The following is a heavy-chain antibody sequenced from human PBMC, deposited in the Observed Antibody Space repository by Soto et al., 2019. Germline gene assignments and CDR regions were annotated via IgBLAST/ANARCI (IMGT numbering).Heavy chain of an antibody. V-gene: IGHV1-3*01. Sequence: GASVNVSCKAYGYTFTSYAMHWVRQAPGQRLEWMGWINAGNGNTKYSQKFQGRVTITRDTSASTAYMELSSLRSEDTAVYYCAREELYYDFWSGLSLWGQGTLVTSPQ. D-gene: IGHD3-3*01. CDR2: INAGNGNT. J-gene: IGHJ4*02. CDR1: GYTFTSYA. CDR3: AREELYYDFWSGLSL.